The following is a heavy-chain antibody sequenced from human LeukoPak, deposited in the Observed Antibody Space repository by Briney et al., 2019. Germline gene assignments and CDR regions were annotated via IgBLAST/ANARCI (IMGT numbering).Heavy chain of an antibody. D-gene: IGHD3/OR15-3a*01. CDR2: IYFTGST. V-gene: IGHV4-39*01. CDR1: GGSLSSRNYY. Sequence: SETLSLTCTVSGGSLSSRNYYWGWIRQPPGKGLEWIGSIYFTGSTYYNPPLKSRVTISVDMSENQFSLKLSSVTAADTAVYYCARQWTYPDAFDIWGQGTMVTVSS. J-gene: IGHJ3*02. CDR3: ARQWTYPDAFDI.